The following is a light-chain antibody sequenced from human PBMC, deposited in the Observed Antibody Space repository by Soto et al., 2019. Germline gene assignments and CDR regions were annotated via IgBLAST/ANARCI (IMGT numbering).Light chain of an antibody. CDR2: DAS. CDR1: QSVSNNY. V-gene: IGKV3-20*01. CDR3: QQYCSSPT. J-gene: IGKJ4*01. Sequence: EIVLTQSPGTMSLSPGERATLSCRASQSVSNNYLALYQKKPGQAPRLLIYDASSMATDIPDRFSGSASGTDFTLTISRLEPEDFGVFYCQQYCSSPTFGGGTKVEIK.